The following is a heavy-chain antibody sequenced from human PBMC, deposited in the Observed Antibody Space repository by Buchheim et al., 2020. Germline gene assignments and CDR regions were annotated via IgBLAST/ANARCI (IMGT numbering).Heavy chain of an antibody. Sequence: QLHLQESGPGLVKPSETLSLTCTVSGSSIISTDYHWGWIRQPPGKGLEWIGLTYSAGNTYYNPSLKSRVTISADTPKNHFSLRLTSVTAADTAIYYCARLKTFNNWLDPWGQGTL. J-gene: IGHJ5*02. CDR2: TYSAGNT. V-gene: IGHV4-39*02. CDR1: GSSIISTDYH. CDR3: ARLKTFNNWLDP.